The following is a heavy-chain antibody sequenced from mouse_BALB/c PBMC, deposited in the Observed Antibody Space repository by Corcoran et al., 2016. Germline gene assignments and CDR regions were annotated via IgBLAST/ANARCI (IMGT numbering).Heavy chain of an antibody. CDR1: GYSFTGYY. D-gene: IGHD2-1*01. CDR3: ARGADYGNCYWYFDV. J-gene: IGHJ1*01. V-gene: IGHV1S34*01. Sequence: LVKTGASVKISCKASGYSFTGYYMHWVKQSHGKSLEWIGYISCYNGATSYNQKFKGKATFTVDTSSSTAYMQFNSLTSEDTAVYYCARGADYGNCYWYFDVWGAGTTVTVSS. CDR2: ISCYNGAT.